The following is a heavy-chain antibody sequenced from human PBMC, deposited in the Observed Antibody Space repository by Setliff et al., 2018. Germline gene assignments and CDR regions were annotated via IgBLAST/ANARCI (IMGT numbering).Heavy chain of an antibody. CDR3: ARDMGYRDH. CDR2: IHFSGTT. V-gene: IGHV4-61*02. Sequence: KPSETLSLTCDVSGISIRTSSDYWTWIRQPAGKGLEWIGRIHFSGTTNYKPSLRSRATISLDMSKNQLSLRLTSVTAADTAIYYCARDMGYRDHWGQGALVTV. CDR1: GISIRTSSDY. J-gene: IGHJ4*02. D-gene: IGHD5-18*01.